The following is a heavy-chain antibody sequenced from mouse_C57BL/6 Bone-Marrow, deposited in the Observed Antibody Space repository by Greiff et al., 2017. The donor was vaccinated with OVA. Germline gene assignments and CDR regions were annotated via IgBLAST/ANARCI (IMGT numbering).Heavy chain of an antibody. J-gene: IGHJ4*01. Sequence: DVQLVESGGGLVQSGRSLRLSCATSGFTFSDFYMEWVRQAPGKGLEWIAASRNKANDYTTEYSASVKGRFIVSRDTSQSILYLQMNALRAEDTAIYYCARDDWNYAMDYWGQGTSVTVSS. CDR2: SRNKANDYTT. CDR1: GFTFSDFY. V-gene: IGHV7-1*01. CDR3: ARDDWNYAMDY.